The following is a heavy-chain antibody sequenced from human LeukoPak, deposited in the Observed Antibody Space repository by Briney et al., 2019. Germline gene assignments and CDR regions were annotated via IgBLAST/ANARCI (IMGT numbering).Heavy chain of an antibody. CDR3: ARSADLDVYYDFWSGYRY. CDR1: GGSFSGYY. V-gene: IGHV4-34*01. CDR2: INHSGST. J-gene: IGHJ4*02. D-gene: IGHD3-3*01. Sequence: SSETLSLTCAVYGGSFSGYYWSWIRQPPGKGLEWIGEINHSGSTNYNPSLKSRVTISVDTSKNQFSLKLGSVTAADTAVYYCARSADLDVYYDFWSGYRYWGQGTLVTVSS.